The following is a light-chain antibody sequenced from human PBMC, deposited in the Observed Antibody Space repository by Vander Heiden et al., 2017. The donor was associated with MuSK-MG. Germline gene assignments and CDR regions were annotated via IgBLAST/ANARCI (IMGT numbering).Light chain of an antibody. J-gene: IGKJ5*01. CDR2: DAS. V-gene: IGKV1-33*01. Sequence: DIQMTQSPSSLSASVGDRVTITCQASQDISNYLNWYQQKPGKAPKLRIYDASNLETGVPSRFSGSGSGTDFTFTISSLKPEDIATYYCQQYDKLITCGQGTRLEIK. CDR3: QQYDKLIT. CDR1: QDISNY.